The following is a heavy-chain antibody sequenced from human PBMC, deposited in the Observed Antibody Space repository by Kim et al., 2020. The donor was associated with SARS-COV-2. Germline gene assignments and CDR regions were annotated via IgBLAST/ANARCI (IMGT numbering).Heavy chain of an antibody. CDR3: ARGGGGDWFGEGDYYYYGMDV. CDR1: GFTFSSYE. Sequence: GGSLRLSCAASGFTFSSYEMNWVRQAPGKGLEWVSYISSSGSTIYYADSVKGRFTISRDNAKNSLYLQMNSLRAEDTAVYYCARGGGGDWFGEGDYYYYGMDVWGQGTTVTVSS. D-gene: IGHD3-10*01. V-gene: IGHV3-48*03. CDR2: ISSSGSTI. J-gene: IGHJ6*02.